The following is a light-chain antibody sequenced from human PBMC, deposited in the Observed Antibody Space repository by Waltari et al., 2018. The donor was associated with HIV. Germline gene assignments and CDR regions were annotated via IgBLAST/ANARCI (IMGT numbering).Light chain of an antibody. CDR1: ALPNQY. J-gene: IGLJ3*02. CDR2: KDT. Sequence: SYELTQPPSVSVSPGQTAKITCSGDALPNQYAHWYQQKPGQAPLLVIYKDTQKPSGIPGRFSGSHSGTTVTLTISGVQAEDEADYYCESADNSGTYWVFGGGTKLSVL. V-gene: IGLV3-25*03. CDR3: ESADNSGTYWV.